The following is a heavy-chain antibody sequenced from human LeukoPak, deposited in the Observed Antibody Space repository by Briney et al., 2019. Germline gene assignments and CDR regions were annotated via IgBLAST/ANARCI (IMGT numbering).Heavy chain of an antibody. D-gene: IGHD3-22*01. CDR1: GYTFTSYD. V-gene: IGHV1-8*01. CDR2: MNPNSGNT. J-gene: IGHJ5*02. CDR3: ARDQGVYYRFDP. Sequence: ASVNVSCKASGYTFTSYDINWVRQATGQGLEWMGWMNPNSGNTGYAQKFQGRVTMTRNTSISTAYMELSSLRSEDTAVYYCARDQGVYYRFDPWGQGTLVTVSS.